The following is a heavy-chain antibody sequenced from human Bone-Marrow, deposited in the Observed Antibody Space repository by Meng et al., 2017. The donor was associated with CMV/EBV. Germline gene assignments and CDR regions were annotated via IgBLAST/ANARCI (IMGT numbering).Heavy chain of an antibody. CDR2: TAYDGSNK. J-gene: IGHJ3*02. CDR1: GFTFGSYA. Sequence: GESLKISCTASGFTFGSYAMHWVRQAPGKGLEWVAFTAYDGSNKYYADSVKGRFTISRDNSRKTLYLQMNSLRPEDTAVYYCARENWFGELSPDAFDIWGQGTMVTVSS. V-gene: IGHV3-30*02. D-gene: IGHD3-10*01. CDR3: ARENWFGELSPDAFDI.